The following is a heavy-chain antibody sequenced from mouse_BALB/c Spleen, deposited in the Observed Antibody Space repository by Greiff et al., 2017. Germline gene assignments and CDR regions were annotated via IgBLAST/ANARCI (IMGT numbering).Heavy chain of an antibody. J-gene: IGHJ4*01. CDR1: GYTFTNYW. Sequence: VQLQESGAELVRPGTSVKISCKASGYTFTNYWLGWVKQRPGHGLEWIGDIYPGGGYTNYNEKFKGKATLTADTSSSTAYMQLSSLTSEDSAVYFCARRGASPFYAMDYWGQGTSVTVSS. CDR2: IYPGGGYT. CDR3: ARRGASPFYAMDY. V-gene: IGHV1-63*02. D-gene: IGHD6-1*01.